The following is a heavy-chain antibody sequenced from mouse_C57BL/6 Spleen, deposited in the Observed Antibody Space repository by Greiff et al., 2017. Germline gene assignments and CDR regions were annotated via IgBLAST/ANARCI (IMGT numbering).Heavy chain of an antibody. CDR3: ARSWDYFDY. V-gene: IGHV1-76*01. Sequence: FQLQQSGAELVRPGASVKLSCKASGYTFTDYYINWVKQRPGQGLEWIARIYPGSGNTYYNEKFKGKATLTAEKSSSTAYMQLSSLTSEDSAVYFCARSWDYFDYWGQGTTLTVSS. CDR2: IYPGSGNT. CDR1: GYTFTDYY. J-gene: IGHJ2*01.